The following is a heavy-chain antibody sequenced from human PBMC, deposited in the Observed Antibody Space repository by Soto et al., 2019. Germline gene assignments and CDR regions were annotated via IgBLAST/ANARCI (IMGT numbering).Heavy chain of an antibody. CDR2: IDFRSNSI. V-gene: IGHV3-11*04. Sequence: PGGSLRLSCAASGFSFSDYYMSWIRQAPGKGLEWVSYIDFRSNSIYYADSVKGRFTISRDNAKYSLYLQMNSLRAEDSALYYCACDNHYDILTPYYFDYWGQGILVTVSS. CDR3: ACDNHYDILTPYYFDY. CDR1: GFSFSDYY. D-gene: IGHD3-9*01. J-gene: IGHJ4*02.